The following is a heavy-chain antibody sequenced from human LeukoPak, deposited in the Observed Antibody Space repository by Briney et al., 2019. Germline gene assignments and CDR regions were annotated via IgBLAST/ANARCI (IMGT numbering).Heavy chain of an antibody. D-gene: IGHD3-22*01. J-gene: IGHJ5*02. CDR1: GGSISSGSYY. CDR2: IYTSGST. Sequence: SQTLSLTCTVSGGSISSGSYYWSWIRQPAGKGLEWIGRIYTSGSTNYNPSLKSRVTMSLDTSQFSLNLSSVTAADTAVYYCAREGGSYYYDSTGYDLWGQGTQVTVSS. V-gene: IGHV4-61*02. CDR3: AREGGSYYYDSTGYDL.